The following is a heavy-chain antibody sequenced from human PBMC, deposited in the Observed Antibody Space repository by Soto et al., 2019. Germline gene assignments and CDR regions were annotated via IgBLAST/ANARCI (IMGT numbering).Heavy chain of an antibody. D-gene: IGHD3-3*01. CDR2: IYYNGST. CDR1: GASTSSYY. CDR3: ARTYYDFWSGYWRWFDP. Sequence: SETLSLTSTVTGASTSSYYWSWILQPPGKGLEWIGYIYYNGSTNYNPSLKSRVTISVDTSKNQFSLKLSSVTAADTAVYYCARTYYDFWSGYWRWFDPWGQGTLVTVS. V-gene: IGHV4-59*01. J-gene: IGHJ5*02.